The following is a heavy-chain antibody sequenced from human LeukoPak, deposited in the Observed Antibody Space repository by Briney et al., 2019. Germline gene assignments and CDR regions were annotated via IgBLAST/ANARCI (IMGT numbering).Heavy chain of an antibody. V-gene: IGHV3-23*01. CDR1: GFTFSSDA. CDR3: AKGTMHDY. CDR2: ISDTGGNP. D-gene: IGHD4/OR15-4a*01. Sequence: GGSLRLSCAASGFTFSSDAMNWVRQAPGKGLEWVSGISDTGGNPYYADSVKGRFTISGDKSKNTLDLQMNSLRAEDTAVYYCAKGTMHDYWGQGTLVTVSA. J-gene: IGHJ4*02.